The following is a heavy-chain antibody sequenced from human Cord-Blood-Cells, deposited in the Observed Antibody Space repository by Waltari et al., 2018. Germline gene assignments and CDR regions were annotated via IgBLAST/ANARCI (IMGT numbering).Heavy chain of an antibody. J-gene: IGHJ4*02. CDR1: GGSTGTSSSY. CDR3: ARGKGVVMPYYFDY. D-gene: IGHD3-3*01. Sequence: LQLQASGPGLVQPSATLSLTCTVSGGSTGTSSSYWACIRQPPGKGLEWIGSIYYSGSTYYNPSLKSRVTISVDTSKNQFSLKLSSVTAADTAVYYCARGKGVVMPYYFDYWGQGTLVTVSS. V-gene: IGHV4-39*01. CDR2: IYYSGST.